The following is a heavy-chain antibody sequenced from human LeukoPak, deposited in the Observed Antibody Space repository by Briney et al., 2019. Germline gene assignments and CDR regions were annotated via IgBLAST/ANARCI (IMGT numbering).Heavy chain of an antibody. J-gene: IGHJ3*02. V-gene: IGHV4-59*12. CDR3: ARYVLRYFDWLGDAFDI. CDR1: GGSISSYY. CDR2: IYYSGST. D-gene: IGHD3-9*01. Sequence: SETLSLTCTVSGGSISSYYWSWIRQPPGKGLEWIGYIYYSGSTNYNPSLKSRVTISVDTSKNQFSLKLSSVTAADTAVYYCARYVLRYFDWLGDAFDIWGQGTMVTVSS.